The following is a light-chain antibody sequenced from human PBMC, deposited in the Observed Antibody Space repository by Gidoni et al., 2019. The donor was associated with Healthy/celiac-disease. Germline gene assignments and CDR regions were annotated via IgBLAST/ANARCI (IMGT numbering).Light chain of an antibody. CDR2: KAS. CDR1: QSISSW. J-gene: IGKJ1*01. CDR3: QQYNSYLWT. Sequence: DIQMTQSPSTLSASVGDRVTITCRASQSISSWLAWYQQKPGKAPKLLIYKASSLESGVPSRFSGSGSGTEFTLTISSLQPDEFATYYCQQYNSYLWTFXQXTKVEIK. V-gene: IGKV1-5*03.